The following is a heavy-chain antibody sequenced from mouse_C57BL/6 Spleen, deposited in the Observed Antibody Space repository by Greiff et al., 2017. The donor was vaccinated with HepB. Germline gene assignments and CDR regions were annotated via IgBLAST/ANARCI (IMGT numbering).Heavy chain of an antibody. V-gene: IGHV1-18*01. D-gene: IGHD1-1*01. CDR3: ARRIYYYGSSYGDFDY. J-gene: IGHJ2*01. CDR1: GYTFTDYN. Sequence: EVQLQQSGPELVKPGASVKIPCKASGYTFTDYNMDWVKQSHGKSLEWIGDINPNNGGTIYNQKFKGKATLTVDKSSSTAYMELRSLTSEDTAVYYCARRIYYYGSSYGDFDYWGQGTTLTVSS. CDR2: INPNNGGT.